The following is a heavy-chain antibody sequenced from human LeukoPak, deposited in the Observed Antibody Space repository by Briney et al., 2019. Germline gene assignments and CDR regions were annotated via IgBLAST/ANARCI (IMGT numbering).Heavy chain of an antibody. J-gene: IGHJ4*02. V-gene: IGHV3-23*01. Sequence: GGSLRLSCAASGFTFSSYAMSWVRQAPGKGLEWVSAISGSGGSTYYADSVKSRFTISRDNSKNTLYLQMNSLRAEDTAVYYCAKILEDTGGFDYWGQGTLVTVSS. D-gene: IGHD2-15*01. CDR2: ISGSGGST. CDR1: GFTFSSYA. CDR3: AKILEDTGGFDY.